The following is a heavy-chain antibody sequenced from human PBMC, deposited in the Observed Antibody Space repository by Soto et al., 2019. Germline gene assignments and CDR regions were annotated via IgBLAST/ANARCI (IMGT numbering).Heavy chain of an antibody. CDR1: GFTFSSYA. CDR3: ARAASGSYGMDV. V-gene: IGHV3-30-3*01. CDR2: ISYDGSNK. J-gene: IGHJ6*02. D-gene: IGHD1-26*01. Sequence: QVQLVESGGGVVQPGRSLRLSCAASGFTFSSYAMHWVRQAPGKGLEWVAVISYDGSNKYYADSVKGRFTISRDNSKNTLYLQMNSLRAEDTAVYHCARAASGSYGMDVWGQGTTVTVSS.